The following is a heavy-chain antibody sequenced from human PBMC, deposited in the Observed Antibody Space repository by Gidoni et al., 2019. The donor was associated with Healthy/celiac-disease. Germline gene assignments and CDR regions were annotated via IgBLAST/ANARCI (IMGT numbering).Heavy chain of an antibody. J-gene: IGHJ6*02. Sequence: QITLKESGPTLVKPTQTLTLTCTFSGFSLSTSGVGVGWIRQPPGKALEWLAHIYWDDDKRSSPSLKSRLTITKDTSKNQVVLTMTNMDPVDTATYYCAHSGYVAVAGTVPDYYYYGMDVWGQGTTVTVSS. CDR1: GFSLSTSGVG. D-gene: IGHD6-19*01. CDR2: IYWDDDK. CDR3: AHSGYVAVAGTVPDYYYYGMDV. V-gene: IGHV2-5*02.